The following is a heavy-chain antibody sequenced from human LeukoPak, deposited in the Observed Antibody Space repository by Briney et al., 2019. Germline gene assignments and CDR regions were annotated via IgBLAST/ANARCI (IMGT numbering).Heavy chain of an antibody. Sequence: SGTLSPTCAVSGGSIGTSNWWNWVRQPPGKGLEWIGEIYHSGSTNYSPSLKSRVTISVDTSKNQFSLKLSSVTAADTAVYYCAYSSSWYRGAFDIWGQGTMVTVSS. CDR3: AYSSSWYRGAFDI. J-gene: IGHJ3*02. CDR1: GGSIGTSNW. CDR2: IYHSGST. D-gene: IGHD6-13*01. V-gene: IGHV4-4*02.